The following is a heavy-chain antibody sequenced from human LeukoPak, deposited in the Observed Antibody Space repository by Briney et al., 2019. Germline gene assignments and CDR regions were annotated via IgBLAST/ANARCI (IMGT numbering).Heavy chain of an antibody. CDR2: LAYDASLV. CDR1: GFTFSIYG. CDR3: AKKGGSWNYFDS. Sequence: GGSLRLSCVASGFTFSIYGMHWVRQAPGKGLEWVAYLAYDASLVDYTNSVKGRFTISRDNSKNTLFPQMNSLRPEDTAVYYCAKKGGSWNYFDSWGQGTLVTVSS. J-gene: IGHJ4*02. D-gene: IGHD6-13*01. V-gene: IGHV3-30*02.